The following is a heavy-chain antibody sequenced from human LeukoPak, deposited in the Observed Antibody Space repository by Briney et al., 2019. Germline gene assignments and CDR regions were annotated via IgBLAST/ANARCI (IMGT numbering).Heavy chain of an antibody. D-gene: IGHD1-1*01. CDR3: ARASKVAGIHS. Sequence: SQTLSLTCVISGDSVSSNSVTWNWIRQSPSRGLEWLGRTYYRSKWYNDYAVYVESRVTINPDTSKNQFSLQLNSVTPEDTAVYYCARASKVAGIHSWGQGTLVTVSS. J-gene: IGHJ4*02. V-gene: IGHV6-1*01. CDR2: TYYRSKWYN. CDR1: GDSVSSNSVT.